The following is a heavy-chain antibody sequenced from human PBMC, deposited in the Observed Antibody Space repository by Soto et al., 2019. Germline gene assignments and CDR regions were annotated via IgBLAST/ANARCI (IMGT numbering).Heavy chain of an antibody. D-gene: IGHD6-19*01. V-gene: IGHV3-30-3*01. CDR2: ISYDGSNK. J-gene: IGHJ6*02. Sequence: VGSLRLSCAASGFTFSSYAMHWVRQAPGKGLEWVAVISYDGSNKYYADSVKGRFTISRDNSKNTLYLQMNSLRAEDTAVYYCARDEDLAVAGMGAYYYGMDVWGQGTTVTVSS. CDR3: ARDEDLAVAGMGAYYYGMDV. CDR1: GFTFSSYA.